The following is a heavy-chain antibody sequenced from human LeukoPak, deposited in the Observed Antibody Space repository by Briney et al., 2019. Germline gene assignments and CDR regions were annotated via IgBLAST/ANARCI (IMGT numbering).Heavy chain of an antibody. D-gene: IGHD2-15*01. V-gene: IGHV4-38-2*02. CDR3: ARYCSGGSCPFYYYMDV. J-gene: IGHJ6*03. Sequence: PSETLSLTCTVSGYSISSGYYWGWIRQPPGKGLEWIGYIYHSGSTYYNPSLKSRVTISVDRSKNQFSLKLSSVTAADTAVYYCARYCSGGSCPFYYYMDVWGKGTTVTVSS. CDR2: IYHSGST. CDR1: GYSISSGYY.